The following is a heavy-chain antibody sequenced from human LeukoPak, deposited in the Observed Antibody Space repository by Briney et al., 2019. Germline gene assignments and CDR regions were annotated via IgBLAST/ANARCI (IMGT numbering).Heavy chain of an antibody. D-gene: IGHD2-2*01. Sequence: ASVKASCKASGYSFSTYGITWVRQAPGQGLEWMGWISAHNGNTNYAQKLQGRVTMTTDTTTSTAYMELRSLRSDDTAVYYCARDRAHCSSTSCYGDVWGKGTTVTVSS. V-gene: IGHV1-18*01. J-gene: IGHJ6*04. CDR1: GYSFSTYG. CDR3: ARDRAHCSSTSCYGDV. CDR2: ISAHNGNT.